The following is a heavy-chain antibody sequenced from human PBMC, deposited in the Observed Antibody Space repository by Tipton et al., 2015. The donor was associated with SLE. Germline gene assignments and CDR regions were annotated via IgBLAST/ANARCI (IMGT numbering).Heavy chain of an antibody. CDR2: IRSKTNNYAT. Sequence: SLRLSCSASGFTFSVSTLHWVRQASGKGLEWVGRIRSKTNNYATAYTASVKGRFTISREDSKNTAYLQMNSLRAEDTAVYYCAREEGSAVGPTWYNWFDPWGQGTLVIVSS. V-gene: IGHV3-73*01. CDR3: AREEGSAVGPTWYNWFDP. CDR1: GFTFSVST. D-gene: IGHD1-26*01. J-gene: IGHJ5*02.